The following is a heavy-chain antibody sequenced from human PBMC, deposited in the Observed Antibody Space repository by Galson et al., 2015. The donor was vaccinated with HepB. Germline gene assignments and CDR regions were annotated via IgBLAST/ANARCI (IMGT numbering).Heavy chain of an antibody. CDR3: ARDSSPYCDSSTCYDALDI. J-gene: IGHJ3*02. CDR1: GFTFSRYW. Sequence: SLRLSCAASGFTFSRYWMTWVRQAPGKGLEWVANINEDGSVQHYVDSVKGRFTISRDNAKKSLFLHMNSLRAEDTAVYYCARDSSPYCDSSTCYDALDIWGQGTMVTVSS. V-gene: IGHV3-7*01. D-gene: IGHD2-2*01. CDR2: INEDGSVQ.